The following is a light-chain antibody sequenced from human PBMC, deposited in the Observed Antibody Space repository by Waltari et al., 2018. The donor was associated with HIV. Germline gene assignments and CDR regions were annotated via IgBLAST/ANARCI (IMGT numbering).Light chain of an antibody. CDR2: ENN. V-gene: IGLV6-57*04. CDR1: SGRIASNY. J-gene: IGLJ2*01. CDR3: QSYFASNDVI. Sequence: NFMLTQPHSVSESPGKTVTISCTRSSGRIASNYVQWYQQRPGGAPTPVFFENNRSPSWFPDRFSGSIDSSSDSASLTISGLKTDDDADYYCQSYFASNDVIFGGGTTLTVL.